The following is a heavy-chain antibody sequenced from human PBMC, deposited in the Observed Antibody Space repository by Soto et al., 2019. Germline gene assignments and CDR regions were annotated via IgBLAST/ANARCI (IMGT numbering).Heavy chain of an antibody. D-gene: IGHD3-10*01. CDR2: IYYSGST. CDR1: GGSINSGGYY. J-gene: IGHJ4*02. V-gene: IGHV4-61*08. CDR3: ARLGENYYGSGSYLYYFDY. Sequence: SETLSLTCTVSGGSINSGGYYWNWIRQPPGKGLEWIGYIYYSGSTNYNPSLKSRVTISVDTSKNQFSLKLSSVTAADTAVYYCARLGENYYGSGSYLYYFDYWGQGTLVTVSS.